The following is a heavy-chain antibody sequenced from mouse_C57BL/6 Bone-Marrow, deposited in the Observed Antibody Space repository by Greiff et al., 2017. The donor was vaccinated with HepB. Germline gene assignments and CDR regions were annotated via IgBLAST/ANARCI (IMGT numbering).Heavy chain of an antibody. CDR1: GFTFSSYG. J-gene: IGHJ2*01. CDR3: ARQGDGASFDY. Sequence: EVKLMESGGDLVKPGGSLKLSCAASGFTFSSYGMSWVRQTPDKRLEWVATISSGGSYTYYPDSVKGRFTLSRDNAKNTLYLQMSSLKSEDTAMYYCARQGDGASFDYWGQGTTLTVSS. D-gene: IGHD2-3*01. CDR2: ISSGGSYT. V-gene: IGHV5-6*01.